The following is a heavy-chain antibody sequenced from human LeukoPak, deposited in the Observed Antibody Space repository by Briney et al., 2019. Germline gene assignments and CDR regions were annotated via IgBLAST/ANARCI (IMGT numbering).Heavy chain of an antibody. J-gene: IGHJ4*02. CDR2: IYYSGST. V-gene: IGHV4-59*08. CDR1: GGSTSRYY. D-gene: IGHD6-13*01. CDR3: ARLPGIAAV. Sequence: PSETLSLTCIVSGGSTSRYYWSWIRQPPGKRLEWLGYIYYSGSTTYNPSLKSRLTMSVDTSKNQISLKLISLTAADTAVYYCARLPGIAAVWGQGTLVTVSS.